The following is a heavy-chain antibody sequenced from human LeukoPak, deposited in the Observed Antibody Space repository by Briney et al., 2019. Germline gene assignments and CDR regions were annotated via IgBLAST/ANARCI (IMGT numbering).Heavy chain of an antibody. CDR1: GFTFSSYS. J-gene: IGHJ4*02. V-gene: IGHV3-48*01. CDR2: ISSSSSTV. D-gene: IGHD1-26*01. Sequence: GGSLRLSCAASGFTFSSYSMNWVRQAPGKGLEWVSYISSSSSTVYYADSVKGRFTISRDDAKNSLYLQMNSLRAEDTAVYYCARVGYSGSYGWGQGTLVTVSS. CDR3: ARVGYSGSYG.